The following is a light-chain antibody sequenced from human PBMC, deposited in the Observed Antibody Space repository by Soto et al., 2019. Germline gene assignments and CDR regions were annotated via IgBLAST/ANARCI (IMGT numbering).Light chain of an antibody. J-gene: IGKJ1*01. CDR3: QQRSNWPPA. V-gene: IGKV3-11*01. CDR2: DAS. CDR1: QLVSSY. Sequence: EIVLTQSPGTLSLSPGERATLSCRASQLVSSYLAWYQHKPGQAPRLLIYDASDRATGIPARFSGSGSGTDFTLTISSLEPEDFAVYYCQQRSNWPPAFGQGTKVDI.